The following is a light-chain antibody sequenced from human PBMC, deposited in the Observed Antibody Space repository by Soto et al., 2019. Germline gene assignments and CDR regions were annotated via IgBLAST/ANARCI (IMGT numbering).Light chain of an antibody. V-gene: IGKV1-8*01. CDR3: QHYNSYSEA. Sequence: AIRMTQSPSSFSASTGDRVTITCRASQGISSYLAWYQQKPGKAPKLLIYAASTLQSGVPSRFSGSGSGTEFTLTISSLQPDDFATYYCQHYNSYSEAFCQGTKVDIK. CDR1: QGISSY. CDR2: AAS. J-gene: IGKJ1*01.